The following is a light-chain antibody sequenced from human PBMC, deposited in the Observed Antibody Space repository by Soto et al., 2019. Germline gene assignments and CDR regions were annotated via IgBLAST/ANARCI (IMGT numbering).Light chain of an antibody. CDR2: RTS. V-gene: IGKV3-15*01. CDR3: HQYHNWPRAT. Sequence: EIVMTQSPATLSVSPGERATLSCRASQSISSNLAWYQQKPGQAPRLLMFRTSSRATGFPARFSGSGSGTEFNLNISSLQSEDFGVYYCHQYHNWPRATLAGGTNVDIK. J-gene: IGKJ4*01. CDR1: QSISSN.